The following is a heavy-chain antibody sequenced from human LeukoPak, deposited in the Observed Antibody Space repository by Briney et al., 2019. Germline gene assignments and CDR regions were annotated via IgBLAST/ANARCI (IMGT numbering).Heavy chain of an antibody. V-gene: IGHV3-48*01. Sequence: GGSLRLSCAASGFTFSSYSMNWVRQAPGKGLEWVSYISSSSSTIYYADSVKGRFTISRDNAKNSLYLQMNSLRAEDTAVYYCARAAGMVRGVIIPDYWGQGTLVTVSS. J-gene: IGHJ4*02. CDR1: GFTFSSYS. CDR3: ARAAGMVRGVIIPDY. D-gene: IGHD3-10*01. CDR2: ISSSSSTI.